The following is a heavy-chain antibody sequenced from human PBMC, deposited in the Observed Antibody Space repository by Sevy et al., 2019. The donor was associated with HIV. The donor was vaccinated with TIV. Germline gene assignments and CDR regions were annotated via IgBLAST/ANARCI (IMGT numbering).Heavy chain of an antibody. CDR2: IYYSGST. V-gene: IGHV4-31*03. Sequence: SETLSLTCTVSGGSISSGGYYWSWIRQHPGKGLEWIGYIYYSGSTYYNPSLKSRVTISVDTSKNQFSLKLSSVTAADTAVYYCVRAVAETGDAFDIWGQGTMVTVSS. CDR1: GGSISSGGYY. CDR3: VRAVAETGDAFDI. D-gene: IGHD2-15*01. J-gene: IGHJ3*02.